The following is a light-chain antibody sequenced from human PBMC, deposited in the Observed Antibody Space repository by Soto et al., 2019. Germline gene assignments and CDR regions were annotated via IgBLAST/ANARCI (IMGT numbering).Light chain of an antibody. CDR3: SAYTSSSTHV. V-gene: IGLV2-14*01. Sequence: QSALTQPASVSGSPGQSITISCSGTSRDIGAYNLVSWYQQPPGKAPKLLIYEVRNRPSGISYRFSGSKSGTTASLTISSLLPEDEADYYCSAYTSSSTHVFGTGTKVTVL. CDR1: SRDIGAYNL. CDR2: EVR. J-gene: IGLJ1*01.